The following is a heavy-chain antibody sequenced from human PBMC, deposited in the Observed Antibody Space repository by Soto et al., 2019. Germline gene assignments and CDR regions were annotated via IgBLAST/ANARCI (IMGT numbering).Heavy chain of an antibody. CDR2: IYYSGST. CDR3: ARVYYTSWYWCDR. V-gene: IGHV4-61*08. D-gene: IGHD6-13*01. CDR1: GGSVSTGVHY. J-gene: IGHJ2*01. Sequence: QVQLQESCPGLVKPSETLSLTCTVSVSGGSVSTGVHYWSWILQPPGKGLEWIGYIYYSGSTNYNPSLKSRVTISVDTSKNQFSPKLTSVTDADTAVYYCARVYYTSWYWCDRWGRGTLVTVSS.